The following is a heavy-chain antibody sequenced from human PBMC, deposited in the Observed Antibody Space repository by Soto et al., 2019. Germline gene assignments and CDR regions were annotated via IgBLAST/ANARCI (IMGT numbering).Heavy chain of an antibody. V-gene: IGHV1-46*01. D-gene: IGHD2-15*01. CDR1: GYTFTSYY. CDR2: INPSGGST. CDR3: AKDREVVAATNY. Sequence: ASVKVSCKASGYTFTSYYMHWVRQAPGQGLEWMGIINPSGGSTSYAQKFQGRVTMTRDTSTSTVYMELSSLRAEDTAVYYCAKDREVVAATNYWGQGTLVTVSS. J-gene: IGHJ4*02.